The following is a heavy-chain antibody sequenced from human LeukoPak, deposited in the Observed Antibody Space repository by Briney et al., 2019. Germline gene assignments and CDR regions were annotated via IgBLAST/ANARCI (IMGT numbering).Heavy chain of an antibody. Sequence: SETLSLTCIVSGGSISNTTYYWGWIRQPPGKRLEWIGSIYYSGNTYYNPSLKSRVTISIDTSKNQFSLNLNSVTAADTALYSCARHYLGGNYPDYFNHWGQGTLVTVSS. D-gene: IGHD1-26*01. CDR2: IYYSGNT. V-gene: IGHV4-39*01. CDR3: ARHYLGGNYPDYFNH. CDR1: GGSISNTTYY. J-gene: IGHJ4*02.